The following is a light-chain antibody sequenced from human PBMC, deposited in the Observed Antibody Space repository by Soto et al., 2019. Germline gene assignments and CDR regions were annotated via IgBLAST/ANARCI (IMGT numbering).Light chain of an antibody. J-gene: IGLJ1*01. Sequence: QSALTPPTSASGARGQRVTVSCSGSASNIGRDPVNWYQQVPGTAPNLLIYENNHRPSGVPDRFSGSKSGTSASLVISGLQSEDEAEYFCAGWDGSLKGFVLGTGTKVTVL. V-gene: IGLV1-44*01. CDR1: ASNIGRDP. CDR3: AGWDGSLKGFV. CDR2: ENN.